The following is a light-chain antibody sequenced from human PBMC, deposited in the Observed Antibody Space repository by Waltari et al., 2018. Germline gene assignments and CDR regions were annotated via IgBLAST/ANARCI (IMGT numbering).Light chain of an antibody. CDR1: QNVCHS. CDR2: SAS. CDR3: QQYEGYST. J-gene: IGKJ2*01. V-gene: IGKV1-5*03. Sequence: DIQMTQSPSTLSASVGDRFTITCRASQNVCHSLAWHQQKPGKAPKLLVYSASSLENEVPSRFSGSGSGTEFTLTISSLQPDDLATYYCQQYEGYSTFGQGTKVEIK.